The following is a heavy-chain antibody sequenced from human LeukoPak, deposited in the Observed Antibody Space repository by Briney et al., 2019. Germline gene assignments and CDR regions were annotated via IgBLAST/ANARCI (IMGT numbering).Heavy chain of an antibody. Sequence: GGSLRLSCTASGFTFGDYAMSWVRQAPGKGLEWVAVISYDGSNKYYADSVKGRFTISRDNSKNTLYLQMNSLRAEDTAVYYCAKDSSSGFDYWGQGTLVTVSS. CDR1: GFTFGDYA. V-gene: IGHV3-30*04. CDR3: AKDSSSGFDY. D-gene: IGHD6-6*01. CDR2: ISYDGSNK. J-gene: IGHJ4*02.